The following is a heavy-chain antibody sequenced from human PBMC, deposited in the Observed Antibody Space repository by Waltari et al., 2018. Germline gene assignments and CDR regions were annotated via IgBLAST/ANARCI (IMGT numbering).Heavy chain of an antibody. V-gene: IGHV3-48*01. J-gene: IGHJ4*02. CDR2: ISSSSTI. D-gene: IGHD3-22*01. CDR1: GFTFSSYS. CDR3: ARGGLDYYDSSGYGY. Sequence: EVQLVESGGGLVQPGGSLRLSCAASGFTFSSYSMTWVRQAPGKGLEWVSYISSSSTIYYADSVKGRFTISRDNAKNSLYLQMNSLRAEDTAVYYCARGGLDYYDSSGYGYWGQGTLVTVSS.